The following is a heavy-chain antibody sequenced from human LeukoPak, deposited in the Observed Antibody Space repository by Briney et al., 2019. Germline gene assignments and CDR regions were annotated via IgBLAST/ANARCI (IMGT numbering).Heavy chain of an antibody. Sequence: ASVKVSCKTSGYNFFEYAIHWVRQAPGQSFEWMGWIDGGNGDTRFSQKFQDRVSFTRDTFATTVYMELTSLRSEDTAVYYCARDQSRDIRVDFDYWGQGALVVVSS. CDR1: GYNFFEYA. CDR3: ARDQSRDIRVDFDY. CDR2: IDGGNGDT. V-gene: IGHV1-3*01. D-gene: IGHD5-24*01. J-gene: IGHJ4*02.